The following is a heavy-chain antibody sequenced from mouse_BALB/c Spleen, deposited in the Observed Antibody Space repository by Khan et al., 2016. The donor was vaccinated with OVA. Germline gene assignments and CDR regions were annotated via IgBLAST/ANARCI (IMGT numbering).Heavy chain of an antibody. CDR1: GYSFTDYT. V-gene: IGHV1-18*01. D-gene: IGHD2-10*01. CDR3: ARSASYGNYVEAWFAY. CDR2: INPYNGGT. J-gene: IGHJ3*01. Sequence: EVQLQQSGPELVKPGASMKISCKASGYSFTDYTMNWVKQSHGKNLEWIGLINPYNGGTSYNQKFKGKATLTVDKSSSTAYMELLSLTSEDSAVYDCARSASYGNYVEAWFAYWGQGTLVTVSA.